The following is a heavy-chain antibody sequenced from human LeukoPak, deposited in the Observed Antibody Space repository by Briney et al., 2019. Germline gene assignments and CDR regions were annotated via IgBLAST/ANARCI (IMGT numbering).Heavy chain of an antibody. J-gene: IGHJ4*02. V-gene: IGHV3-48*04. CDR3: ARAHYYDSSGLDF. Sequence: QSGGSLRLSCAASGFTFSSYSMNWVRQAPGKGLEWVSYISSSGSTIYYADSLKGRFTISRDNAKNSLYLQMNSLRAEDTAVYYCARAHYYDSSGLDFWGQGTLVTVSS. D-gene: IGHD3-22*01. CDR1: GFTFSSYS. CDR2: ISSSGSTI.